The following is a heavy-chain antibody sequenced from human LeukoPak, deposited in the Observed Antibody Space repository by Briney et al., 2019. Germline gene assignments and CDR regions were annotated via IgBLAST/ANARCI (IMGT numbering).Heavy chain of an antibody. J-gene: IGHJ4*02. CDR1: GFTFSSYS. Sequence: PGGSLRLSCAASGFTFSSYSMNWVRQAPGKGLEWVSSISSSSYIYYADSVKGRFTISRDNAKNSLYLQMNSLRAEDTAVYYCARDPSSITMVRGVIPSRGQGTLVTVSS. D-gene: IGHD3-10*01. CDR3: ARDPSSITMVRGVIPS. CDR2: ISSSSYI. V-gene: IGHV3-21*01.